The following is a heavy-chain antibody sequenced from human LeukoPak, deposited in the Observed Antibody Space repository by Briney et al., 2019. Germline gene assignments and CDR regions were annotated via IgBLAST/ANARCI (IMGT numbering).Heavy chain of an antibody. J-gene: IGHJ4*02. CDR3: AKGGWVTNYFDY. CDR2: ISGTVGFI. CDR1: GFTFSDYH. D-gene: IGHD2-21*02. V-gene: IGHV3-11*01. Sequence: GGSLRLSCVASGFTFSDYHMSWLRQAPGKGPEWLAYISGTVGFIEYAESVKGRFTISRDNANNSLSLQMNSLRVEDTAVYYCAKGGWVTNYFDYWGQGTLVTVSS.